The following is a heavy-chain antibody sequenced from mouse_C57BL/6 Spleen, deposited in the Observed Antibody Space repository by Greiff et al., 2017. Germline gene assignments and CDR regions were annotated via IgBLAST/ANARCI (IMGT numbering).Heavy chain of an antibody. CDR3: ARGGYSNYDYAMDY. D-gene: IGHD2-5*01. CDR2: IDPSDSET. V-gene: IGHV1-52*01. Sequence: QVQLQQPGAELVRPGSSVKLSCKASGYTFTSYWMHWVKQRPIQGLEWIGNIDPSDSETHYNQKFKDKATLTVDKSSSTAYMQLSSLTSEDSAVYYCARGGYSNYDYAMDYWGQGTSVTVSS. J-gene: IGHJ4*01. CDR1: GYTFTSYW.